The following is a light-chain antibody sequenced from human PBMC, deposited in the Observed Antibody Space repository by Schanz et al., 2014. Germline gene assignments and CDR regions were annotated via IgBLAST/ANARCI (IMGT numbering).Light chain of an antibody. CDR2: DVS. CDR1: SSDVGGYNY. Sequence: QSALTQPASVSGSPGQSITISCTGTSSDVGGYNYVSWYQQHPGKAPKLMIYDVSDRPSGVPARFSGSMSGNTASLTISVLQAEDEADYHCCSYTGSSTLFGGGTKLTVL. CDR3: CSYTGSSTL. J-gene: IGLJ2*01. V-gene: IGLV2-14*01.